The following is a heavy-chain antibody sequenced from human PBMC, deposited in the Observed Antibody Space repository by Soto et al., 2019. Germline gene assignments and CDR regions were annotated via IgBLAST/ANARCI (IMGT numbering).Heavy chain of an antibody. Sequence: GGSLRLSCAASGFTFSSYGMHWVRQAPGKGLEWVAVISYDGSNKYYADSVKGRFTISRDNSKNTLYLQMNSLRAEDTAVYYCAKDRRPRELLYNWFDPWGQGTLVTVSS. J-gene: IGHJ5*02. CDR3: AKDRRPRELLYNWFDP. CDR2: ISYDGSNK. V-gene: IGHV3-30*18. CDR1: GFTFSSYG. D-gene: IGHD3-10*01.